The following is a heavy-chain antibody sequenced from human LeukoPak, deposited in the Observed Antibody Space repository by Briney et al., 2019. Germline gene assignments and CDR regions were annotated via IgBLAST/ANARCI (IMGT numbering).Heavy chain of an antibody. CDR1: GGSISSYY. CDR3: ARDGPYCGGDCYSYMDV. J-gene: IGHJ6*03. D-gene: IGHD2-21*01. V-gene: IGHV4-4*07. CDR2: IYTSGST. Sequence: SQTLSLTCTVSGGSISSYYWSWIRQPAGKGLEWIGRIYTSGSTNYNPSLKSRVTMSVDTSKNQFSLKLSSVTAADTAVYYCARDGPYCGGDCYSYMDVWGKGTTVTVSS.